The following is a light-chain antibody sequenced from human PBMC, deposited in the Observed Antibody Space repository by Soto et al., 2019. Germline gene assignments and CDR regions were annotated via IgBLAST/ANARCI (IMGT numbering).Light chain of an antibody. CDR2: GAS. V-gene: IGKV3-15*01. J-gene: IGKJ1*01. CDR3: QQYVTAPRT. CDR1: QSVSSN. Sequence: EIVMTQSPATLSVSPGERATLSCRASQSVSSNLAWYQQKPGQAPRLLIYGASSRATGIPVRFSGSGSGTDFSLTIRGLKPEDFAVYFCQQYVTAPRTFGQGTKVDIK.